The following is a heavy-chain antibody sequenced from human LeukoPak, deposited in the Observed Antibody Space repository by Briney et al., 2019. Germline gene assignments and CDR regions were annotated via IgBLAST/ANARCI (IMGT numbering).Heavy chain of an antibody. CDR3: ARDGVRFGPTSGYMGV. D-gene: IGHD3-16*01. V-gene: IGHV4-38-2*02. Sequence: SETLTLTCTVSGYSISSGYYWGWIRQPPGKGLEWIGSIYHSGSTYYSPSLKSRVTISVDTSKNQFSLKLNSVTAADTAVYYCARDGVRFGPTSGYMGVWGKGTTVTVSS. J-gene: IGHJ6*03. CDR2: IYHSGST. CDR1: GYSISSGYY.